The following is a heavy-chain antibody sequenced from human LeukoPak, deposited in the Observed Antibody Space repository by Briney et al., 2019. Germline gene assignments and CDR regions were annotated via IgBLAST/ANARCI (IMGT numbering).Heavy chain of an antibody. CDR3: ARDTGCNYAYYYYMDV. V-gene: IGHV3-7*01. CDR2: IKQDGSEK. CDR1: GFIFNMYW. Sequence: GGSLRLSRAACGFIFNMYWMTGVRQAPGKGLEWVVNIKQDGSEKHYVDSVEGRFTISRDNAKNSMYLQMKSLRAEDTAVYYCARDTGCNYAYYYYMDVWGKGTTVTVSS. D-gene: IGHD4-11*01. J-gene: IGHJ6*03.